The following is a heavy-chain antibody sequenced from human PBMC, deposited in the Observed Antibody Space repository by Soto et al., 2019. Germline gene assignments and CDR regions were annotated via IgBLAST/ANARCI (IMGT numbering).Heavy chain of an antibody. D-gene: IGHD1-7*01. CDR2: INPSGGST. CDR1: GYTFTSYY. CDR3: AKGSGELRGMNWFDP. J-gene: IGHJ5*02. V-gene: IGHV1-46*01. Sequence: ASVKVSCKASGYTFTSYYMHWVRQAPGQGLEWMGIINPSGGSTSYAQKFQGRVTMTRDTSTSTVYMELNSLRAEDTAVYYCAKGSGELRGMNWFDPWGQGTLVTVSS.